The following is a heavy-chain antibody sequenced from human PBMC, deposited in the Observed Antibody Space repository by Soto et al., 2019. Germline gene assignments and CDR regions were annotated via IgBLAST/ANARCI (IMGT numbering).Heavy chain of an antibody. CDR2: ISYDGSNK. D-gene: IGHD6-13*01. V-gene: IGHV3-30*18. Sequence: VQLVESGGGVVQPGRSLRLSCAASGFTFSSYGMHWVRQAPGKGLEWVAVISYDGSNKYYADSVKGRFTISRDNSKNTLYLQMNSLRAEDTAVYYCAKDLWGYSSSWDNPIDCWGQGTLVTVSS. CDR3: AKDLWGYSSSWDNPIDC. CDR1: GFTFSSYG. J-gene: IGHJ4*02.